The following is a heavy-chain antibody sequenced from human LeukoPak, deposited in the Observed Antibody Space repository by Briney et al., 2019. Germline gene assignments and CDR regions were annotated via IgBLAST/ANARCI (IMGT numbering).Heavy chain of an antibody. CDR2: IGPSGDKT. Sequence: GGSLRLSCAASGFTFSSYAMHWVRQAPGKGPEWVSGIGPSGDKTYYADSVKGRFTISRDNSENTVYLQMNSLRVEDTAVYYCAKDIDWLAFEDWGQGTLVTVSS. CDR1: GFTFSSYA. J-gene: IGHJ4*02. CDR3: AKDIDWLAFED. D-gene: IGHD6-19*01. V-gene: IGHV3-23*01.